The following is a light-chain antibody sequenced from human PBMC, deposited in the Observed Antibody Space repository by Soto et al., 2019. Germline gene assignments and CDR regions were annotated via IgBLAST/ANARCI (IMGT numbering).Light chain of an antibody. V-gene: IGKV3-20*01. Sequence: EIVLTQSPGTLSLSPGERATLSCRTSQTVSSTYLAWYQQKRGQAPRLLIYGTSNRATGIPDRFSGSGSGTDFTLTISRLEPEDFAEYHWQLYGSSPLYSFAQGTELEIK. CDR2: GTS. J-gene: IGKJ2*01. CDR1: QTVSSTY. CDR3: QLYGSSPLYS.